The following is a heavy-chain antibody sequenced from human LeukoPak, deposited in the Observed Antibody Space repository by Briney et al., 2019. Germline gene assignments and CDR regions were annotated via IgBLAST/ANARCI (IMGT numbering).Heavy chain of an antibody. D-gene: IGHD3-9*01. CDR1: GFTFSSYS. J-gene: IGHJ4*02. CDR2: ISSSSSTI. CDR3: ARGDYDILTGYYTVFDY. Sequence: PGGSLRLSCAASGFTFSSYSMNWVRQAPGKGLEWVSYISSSSSTIYYADSVKGRFTISRDNAKNSLYLQMNSLRAEDTAVYYCARGDYDILTGYYTVFDYWGQGTLVTVSS. V-gene: IGHV3-48*04.